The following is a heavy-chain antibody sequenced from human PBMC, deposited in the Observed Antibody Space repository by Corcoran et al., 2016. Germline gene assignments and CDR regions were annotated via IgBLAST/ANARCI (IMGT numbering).Heavy chain of an antibody. CDR3: ARERSDSSDGARYFDY. CDR1: GGTFSSYD. CDR2: IIPIFGTA. J-gene: IGHJ4*02. Sequence: QVQLVQSGAEVKKPGSSVKVSCKASGGTFSSYDISWVRQAPGQGLEWMGGIIPIFGTANYAQKFQGRVTITADESTSTAYMELSSLRSEDTAVYYCARERSDSSDGARYFDYWGQGTLVTVSS. V-gene: IGHV1-69*01. D-gene: IGHD3-22*01.